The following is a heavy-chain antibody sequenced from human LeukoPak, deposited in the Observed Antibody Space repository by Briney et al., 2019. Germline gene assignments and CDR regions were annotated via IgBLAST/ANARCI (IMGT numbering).Heavy chain of an antibody. CDR2: INTGNGDT. D-gene: IGHD3-3*01. CDR3: ARGLWSAHRREYYFDS. Sequence: ASVKVSCKASGYTFTNYAVNWMRQAPGQRLEWMGWINTGNGDTKFSQNYQSRVTITRDASASTAYMELSSLTSEDTAVYFCARGLWSAHRREYYFDSWGQGTLVTVSS. CDR1: GYTFTNYA. J-gene: IGHJ4*02. V-gene: IGHV1-3*04.